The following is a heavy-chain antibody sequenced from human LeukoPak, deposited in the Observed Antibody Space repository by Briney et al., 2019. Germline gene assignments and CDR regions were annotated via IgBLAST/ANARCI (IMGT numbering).Heavy chain of an antibody. D-gene: IGHD4-17*01. CDR2: IIPIFGTA. Sequence: SVKVSCKASGGTFSSYAISWVRQAPGQGLEWMGRIIPIFGTANYAQKFQGRVTITTDESTSTAYMELSSLRSEDTAVYYCAVTVTTKNYYYYYYMDVWGRGTTVTVSS. V-gene: IGHV1-69*05. J-gene: IGHJ6*03. CDR3: AVTVTTKNYYYYYYMDV. CDR1: GGTFSSYA.